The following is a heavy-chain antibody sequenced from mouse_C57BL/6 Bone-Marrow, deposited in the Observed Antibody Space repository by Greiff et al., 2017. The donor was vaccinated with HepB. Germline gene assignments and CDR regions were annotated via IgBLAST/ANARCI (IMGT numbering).Heavy chain of an antibody. CDR2: ISNGGGST. CDR3: ARHATIYYGSSYEGLAY. D-gene: IGHD1-1*01. J-gene: IGHJ3*01. Sequence: EVMLVESGGGLVQPGGSLKLSCAASGFTFSDYYMYWVRQTPEKRLEWVAYISNGGGSTYYPDTVKGRFTISRDNAKNTLYLQMSRLKSEDTAMYYCARHATIYYGSSYEGLAYWGQGTLVTVSA. V-gene: IGHV5-12*01. CDR1: GFTFSDYY.